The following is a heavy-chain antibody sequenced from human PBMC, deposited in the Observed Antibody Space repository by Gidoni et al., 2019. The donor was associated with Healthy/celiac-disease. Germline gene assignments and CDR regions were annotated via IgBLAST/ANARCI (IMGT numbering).Heavy chain of an antibody. D-gene: IGHD4-4*01. V-gene: IGHV4-59*01. J-gene: IGHJ6*02. CDR3: ARVPYSNFYYYYGMDV. CDR1: AASISSYY. Sequence: QFQLQESCPGLVKPSETLSLPCRVSAASISSYYWSWIRQPPGKGLEWIGYLYESGNTKYNPSHESRVTISVDTSKNQFFLRLRSVTTADTAMYYCARVPYSNFYYYYGMDVWGQGTTVTVSS. CDR2: LYESGNT.